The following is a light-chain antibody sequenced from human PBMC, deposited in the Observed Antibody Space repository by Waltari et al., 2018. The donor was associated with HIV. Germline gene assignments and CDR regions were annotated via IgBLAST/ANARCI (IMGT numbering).Light chain of an antibody. Sequence: EIVLTQSPGTLSLFPGERATFSCRASHSVSSIYFALNQPLTWYQQKPGQAPRLLIYGASTRDNGIPDRFSGSGSGTDFTLTINTLEPEDSAVYYCQQYSSSPYTFGQGTKLEI. J-gene: IGKJ2*01. CDR3: QQYSSSPYT. CDR2: GAS. CDR1: HSVSSIY. V-gene: IGKV3-20*01.